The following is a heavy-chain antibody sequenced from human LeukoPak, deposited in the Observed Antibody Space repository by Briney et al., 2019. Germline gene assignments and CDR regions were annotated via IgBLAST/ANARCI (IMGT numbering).Heavy chain of an antibody. J-gene: IGHJ4*02. CDR1: GGSINSGGYY. CDR2: FSHSGST. V-gene: IGHV4-30-2*01. D-gene: IGHD3-16*01. CDR3: ARGGYYFDY. Sequence: SQTLSLTCTVSGGSINSGGYYWTWIRQPPGEGLEWIAYFSHSGSTFYNPSLKSRVTISLDTSKNQFSLKLSSVTAADMAVYYCARGGYYFDYWGQGTLVTVSS.